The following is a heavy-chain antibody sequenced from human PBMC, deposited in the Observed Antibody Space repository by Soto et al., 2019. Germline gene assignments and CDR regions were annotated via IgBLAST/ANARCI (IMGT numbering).Heavy chain of an antibody. CDR1: GGSTSSSSYY. CDR2: NYYSGYI. J-gene: IGHJ6*02. CDR3: ARHNGPLYVGYYYDMDV. Sequence: SETLSLTCTVSGGSTSSSSYYWGWIRQPPGKGLELIGSNYYSGYIYYNPSLKSRVTISIDTSKNQFSLKLSSVTAADTAVYYCARHNGPLYVGYYYDMDVWGQGTTVTVSS. V-gene: IGHV4-39*01. D-gene: IGHD3-16*01.